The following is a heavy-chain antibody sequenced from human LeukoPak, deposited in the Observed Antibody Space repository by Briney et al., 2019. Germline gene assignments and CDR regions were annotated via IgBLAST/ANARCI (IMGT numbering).Heavy chain of an antibody. CDR2: IKSRTDGGTT. Sequence: PGGSLRLSCAASGFTFSNTWMSWVRRAPGKGLECVGRIKSRTDGGTTDYAAPVKGRFTISREDSKNTLFLQMNSLKTEDTAVYYCTTKVLSWLGELLYWGQGTLVTVSS. J-gene: IGHJ4*02. CDR3: TTKVLSWLGELLY. CDR1: GFTFSNTW. D-gene: IGHD3-10*01. V-gene: IGHV3-15*01.